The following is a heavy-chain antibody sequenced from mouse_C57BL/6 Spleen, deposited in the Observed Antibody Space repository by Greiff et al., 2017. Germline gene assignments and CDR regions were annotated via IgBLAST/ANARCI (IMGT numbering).Heavy chain of an antibody. CDR1: GFSLTSYG. D-gene: IGHD2-4*01. CDR2: IWSGGST. V-gene: IGHV2-2*01. CDR3: ARNWIYDYDGYYFDY. Sequence: VKLLESGPGLVQPSQSLSITCTVSGFSLTSYGVHWVRQSPGKGLEWLGVIWSGGSTDYNAAFISRLSISKDNSKSQVFFKMNSLQADDTAIYYCARNWIYDYDGYYFDYWGQGTTLTVSS. J-gene: IGHJ2*01.